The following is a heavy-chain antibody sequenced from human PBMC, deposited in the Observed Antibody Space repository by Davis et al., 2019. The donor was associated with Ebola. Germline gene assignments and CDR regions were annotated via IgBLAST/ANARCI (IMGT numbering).Heavy chain of an antibody. CDR3: ARAVAAAARSFDY. D-gene: IGHD6-13*01. CDR2: ISYDGSNK. CDR1: GFTFSSYG. J-gene: IGHJ4*02. Sequence: PGGSLRLSCAASGFTFSSYGMHWVRQAPGKGLEWVAVISYDGSNKYYADSVKGRFTISRDNTKNTLYLQMNSLRAEDTAVYYCARAVAAAARSFDYWGQGTLVTVSS. V-gene: IGHV3-30*03.